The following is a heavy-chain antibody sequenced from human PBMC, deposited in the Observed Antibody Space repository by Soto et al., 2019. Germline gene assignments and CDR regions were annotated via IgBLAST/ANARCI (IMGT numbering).Heavy chain of an antibody. CDR1: GYSFSDYD. V-gene: IGHV1-8*01. D-gene: IGHD1-20*01. CDR3: ARDNRYNWNDEGWFDP. J-gene: IGHJ5*02. Sequence: QVQLVQSGAEVKKPGASVMVSCKASGYSFSDYDINWVRQATGQGPEWMGWMNPNSGNTGYEQKFQGRVTKTRNTSINTAYMELSSVGSEDTAVYYCARDNRYNWNDEGWFDPWGQGTLVTVSS. CDR2: MNPNSGNT.